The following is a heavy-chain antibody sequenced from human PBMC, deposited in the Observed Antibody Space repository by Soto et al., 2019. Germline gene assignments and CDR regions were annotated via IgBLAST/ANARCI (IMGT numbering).Heavy chain of an antibody. CDR1: GFSLSTSGMC. D-gene: IGHD3-3*01. Sequence: SGPTLVNPTQTLTLTCTFSGFSLSTSGMCVSWIRQPPGKALEWLTLIDWDDDKYYSTSLKTRLTISKDTSKNQVVLTMTNMDPVDTSTDYCAWSITTQSRGYYGMDVWGQGTTVTVAS. CDR3: AWSITTQSRGYYGMDV. J-gene: IGHJ6*02. V-gene: IGHV2-70*01. CDR2: IDWDDDK.